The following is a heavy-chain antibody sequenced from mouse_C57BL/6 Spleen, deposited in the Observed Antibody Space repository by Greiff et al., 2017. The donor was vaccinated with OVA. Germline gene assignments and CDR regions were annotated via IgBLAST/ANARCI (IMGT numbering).Heavy chain of an antibody. CDR1: GYSITSGYY. V-gene: IGHV3-6*01. CDR3: ANGYYWYFDV. D-gene: IGHD2-2*01. CDR2: ISYDGSN. J-gene: IGHJ1*03. Sequence: LQESGPGLVKPSQSLSLTCSVTGYSITSGYYWNWIRHFPGNKLEWMGYISYDGSNNYNPSLKNRISITRDTSKNQFFLKLNSVTTEDTATYYCANGYYWYFDVWGTGTTVTVSS.